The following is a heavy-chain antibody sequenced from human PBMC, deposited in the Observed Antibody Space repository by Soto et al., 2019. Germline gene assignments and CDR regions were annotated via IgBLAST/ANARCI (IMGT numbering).Heavy chain of an antibody. CDR3: AKEVVMGYYDSSGYYEPAYAFDY. Sequence: LRLSCAASGFTFSSYGMHWVRQAPGKGLEWVAVISYDGSNKYYADSVKGRFTISRDNSKNTLYLQMNSLRAEDTAVYYCAKEVVMGYYDSSGYYEPAYAFDYWGQGTLVTVSS. CDR2: ISYDGSNK. V-gene: IGHV3-30*18. J-gene: IGHJ4*02. D-gene: IGHD3-22*01. CDR1: GFTFSSYG.